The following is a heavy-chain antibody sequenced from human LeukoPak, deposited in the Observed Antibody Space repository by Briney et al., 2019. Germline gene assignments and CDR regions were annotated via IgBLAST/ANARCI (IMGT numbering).Heavy chain of an antibody. J-gene: IGHJ5*02. Sequence: GASVKVSCKVSGYTLTELSMHWGRQAPGKGLEWMGGFDPEDGETIYAQKFQGRVTMTEVTSTDTAYMELSSLRSEDTAVYYCATARVGATQSWFDPWGQGTLVTVSS. CDR1: GYTLTELS. CDR3: ATARVGATQSWFDP. CDR2: FDPEDGET. D-gene: IGHD1-26*01. V-gene: IGHV1-24*01.